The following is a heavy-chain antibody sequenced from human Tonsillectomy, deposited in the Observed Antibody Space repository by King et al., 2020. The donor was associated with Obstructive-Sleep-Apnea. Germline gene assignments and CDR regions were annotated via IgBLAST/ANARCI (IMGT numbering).Heavy chain of an antibody. V-gene: IGHV5-51*01. CDR3: ARRAAVASTDMYYFDS. CDR2: IYPGDSDT. J-gene: IGHJ4*02. Sequence: QLVQSGAEVKEPGESLKISCKDSGYSFSNYWIGWVRQMPGKGLEWMGIIYPGDSDTRYSPSFQGQVTISADKSVNTAYLQWSSLKASDTAVYYCARRAAVASTDMYYFDSWGQGTLVTVSS. D-gene: IGHD6-19*01. CDR1: GYSFSNYW.